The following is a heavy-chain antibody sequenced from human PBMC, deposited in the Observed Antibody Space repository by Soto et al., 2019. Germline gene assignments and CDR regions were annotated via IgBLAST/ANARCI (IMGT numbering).Heavy chain of an antibody. J-gene: IGHJ3*02. Sequence: ASETLSLTCTVSGGSISSYYWSWIRQPPGKGLEWIGYIYYSGSTNYNPSLKSRVTISVDTSKNQFSLKLSSVTAADTAVYYCARLKQLDFSYRRHDAFDIWGQGTMVTVSS. CDR1: GGSISSYY. V-gene: IGHV4-59*08. CDR3: ARLKQLDFSYRRHDAFDI. CDR2: IYYSGST. D-gene: IGHD6-6*01.